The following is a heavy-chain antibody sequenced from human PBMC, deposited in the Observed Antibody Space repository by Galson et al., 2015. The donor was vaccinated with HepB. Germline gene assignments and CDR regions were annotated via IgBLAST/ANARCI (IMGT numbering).Heavy chain of an antibody. J-gene: IGHJ4*02. CDR3: TRDRCSSTSCYFRY. D-gene: IGHD2-2*01. Sequence: SLRLSCAASGFTFSSFTMNWVRQAPGKGLEWVSSISSNSYIYYADSVKGRFTISRDNAKNSLYLQMNSLRAEDTAVYYCTRDRCSSTSCYFRYWGQGSLLTVSS. V-gene: IGHV3-21*01. CDR1: GFTFSSFT. CDR2: ISSNSYI.